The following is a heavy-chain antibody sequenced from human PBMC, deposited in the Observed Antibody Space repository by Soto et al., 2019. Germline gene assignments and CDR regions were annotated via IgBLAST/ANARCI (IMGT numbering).Heavy chain of an antibody. Sequence: QVQLVQSGAEIKKRGSSVKVSCKASGGTFSSYTISWVRQAPGQGLEWMGRIIPILGIANYAQKFQGRVTMTADKSTSTAYMELSSLRSEDTAVYYCAREVIAALFDYWGQGTLVTVSS. CDR3: AREVIAALFDY. V-gene: IGHV1-69*08. CDR2: IIPILGIA. J-gene: IGHJ4*02. CDR1: GGTFSSYT. D-gene: IGHD6-13*01.